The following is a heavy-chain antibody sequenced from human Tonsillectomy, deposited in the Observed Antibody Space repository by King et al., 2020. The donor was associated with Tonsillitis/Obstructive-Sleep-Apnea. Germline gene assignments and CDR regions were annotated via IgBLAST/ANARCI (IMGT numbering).Heavy chain of an antibody. Sequence: DVQLVESGGGLVQPGGSLRLSCAASGFTFTTYAMTWVRQAPGKGLEWVSGISPSGGSTYYADSVKGRFTISRDNSKNALYLQMNSLRAEDTALYYCANEVCGSGYSYGPPDYWGQGTLVTVSS. CDR2: ISPSGGST. V-gene: IGHV3-23*04. D-gene: IGHD5-18*01. J-gene: IGHJ4*02. CDR3: ANEVCGSGYSYGPPDY. CDR1: GFTFTTYA.